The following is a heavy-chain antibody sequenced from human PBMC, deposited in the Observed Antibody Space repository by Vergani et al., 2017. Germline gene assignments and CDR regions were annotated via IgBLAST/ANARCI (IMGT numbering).Heavy chain of an antibody. CDR2: IWYDGSNK. Sequence: QVQLVESGGGVVQPGRSLRLSCAASGFTFSSYGMHRVRQAPGKGLEWVAVIWYDGSNKYYADSVKGRFTISRDNSKNTLYLQMNSLRAEDTAVYYCARELTATSHYYYYGMDVWGQGTTVTVSS. D-gene: IGHD4/OR15-4a*01. CDR3: ARELTATSHYYYYGMDV. J-gene: IGHJ6*02. CDR1: GFTFSSYG. V-gene: IGHV3-33*01.